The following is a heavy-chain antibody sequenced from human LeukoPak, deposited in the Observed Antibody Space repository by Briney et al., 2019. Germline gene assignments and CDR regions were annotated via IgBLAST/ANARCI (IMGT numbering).Heavy chain of an antibody. V-gene: IGHV3-30*02. CDR3: AKSGYNPSLYVAV. CDR1: GFTFSSYG. Sequence: TGGSLRLSCAASGFTFSSYGMHWVRQAPGKGLEWVAFIRYDGSNKYYADSVRGRFTISRDNSKNTLSLQMNSLRAEDTAVYYCAKSGYNPSLYVAVWGKGTTVTVSS. J-gene: IGHJ6*03. D-gene: IGHD5-24*01. CDR2: IRYDGSNK.